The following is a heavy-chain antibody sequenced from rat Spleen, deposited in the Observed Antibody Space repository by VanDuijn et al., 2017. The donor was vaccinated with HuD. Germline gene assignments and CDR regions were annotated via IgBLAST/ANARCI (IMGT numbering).Heavy chain of an antibody. V-gene: IGHV5-7*01. J-gene: IGHJ2*01. CDR2: ISYDGSST. Sequence: EVQLVESGGGLVQPGRSLKLSCAASGFTLSNRYMAWVRQAPMKGLDWVAIISYDGSSTYYRDSVKGRFTISRDDEESTLYLQMNNLRSEDTATYYCARGTYFRHWGQGVMVTVSS. CDR1: GFTLSNRY. CDR3: ARGTYFRH. D-gene: IGHD4-6*01.